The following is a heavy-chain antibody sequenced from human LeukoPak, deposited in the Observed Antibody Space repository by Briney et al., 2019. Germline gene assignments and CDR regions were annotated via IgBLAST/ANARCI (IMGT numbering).Heavy chain of an antibody. CDR1: GYTFTSFD. V-gene: IGHV1-8*01. CDR3: ARGPPNWGMVGY. Sequence: ASVTVSCKASGYTFTSFDFNWVRQAAGQGLEWMGWMKSNNGHTGYAQKFQGRVTMTRDTSISTAYMELSSLTFEDTAVYYCARGPPNWGMVGYWGQGTLVTVSS. D-gene: IGHD7-27*01. CDR2: MKSNNGHT. J-gene: IGHJ4*02.